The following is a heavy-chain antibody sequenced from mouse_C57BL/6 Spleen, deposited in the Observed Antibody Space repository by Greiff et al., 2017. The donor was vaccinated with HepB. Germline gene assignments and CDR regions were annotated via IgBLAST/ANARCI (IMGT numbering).Heavy chain of an antibody. D-gene: IGHD1-1*01. CDR3: ARQAYYGRGYFDY. CDR2: INPSSGYT. Sequence: VQLQQSGAELARPGASVRMSCKASGYTFTSYTMHWVKQRPGQGLEWIGYINPSSGYTKYNQKFKDKATLTADKSSSTAYMQLSSLTSEDSAVYYCARQAYYGRGYFDYWGQGTTLTVSS. CDR1: GYTFTSYT. V-gene: IGHV1-4*01. J-gene: IGHJ2*01.